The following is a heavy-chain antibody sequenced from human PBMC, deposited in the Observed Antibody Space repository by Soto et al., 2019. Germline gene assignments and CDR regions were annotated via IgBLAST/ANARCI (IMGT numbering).Heavy chain of an antibody. CDR2: MSPNTGNS. Sequence: ASVKVSCKASGYTFTGYDIYWVRQATGQGLEWMGWMSPNTGNSGYAQKFQGRVTVTSDTSINTVHMELSSLRSEDTAVYYCARRAETNGWNGFGADKYYFDFWGQGTLVTVSS. CDR3: ARRAETNGWNGFGADKYYFDF. V-gene: IGHV1-8*01. D-gene: IGHD1-1*01. J-gene: IGHJ4*02. CDR1: GYTFTGYD.